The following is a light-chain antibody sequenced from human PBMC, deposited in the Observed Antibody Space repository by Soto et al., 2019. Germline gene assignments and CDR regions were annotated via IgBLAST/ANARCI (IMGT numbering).Light chain of an antibody. CDR2: SAS. CDR3: QQDAGSPRT. CDR1: QNLGTLY. V-gene: IGKV3-20*01. J-gene: IGKJ1*01. Sequence: IVVTQSPGPLSFSPGERGTLSCRSSQNLGTLYLAWFQQKSGQAPRLLIYSASRRATGIPDRFTGSGSGTDFTLTINRVEPEDFAVYFCQQDAGSPRTFGQGTKVDIK.